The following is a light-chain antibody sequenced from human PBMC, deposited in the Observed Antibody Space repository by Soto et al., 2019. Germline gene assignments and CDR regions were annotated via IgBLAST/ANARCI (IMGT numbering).Light chain of an antibody. Sequence: DVVKTQAPLSLPVALGQTASISCXSSQSRVYSDGNTSLKWFQQRPGQSPRRLIYKVSNRDSGVPDRFSGSGSGTDFTLKISRVEAEDVGIYYCMQGFRSAFGQGTRLEIK. CDR3: MQGFRSA. V-gene: IGKV2-30*01. J-gene: IGKJ5*01. CDR1: QSRVYSDGNTS. CDR2: KVS.